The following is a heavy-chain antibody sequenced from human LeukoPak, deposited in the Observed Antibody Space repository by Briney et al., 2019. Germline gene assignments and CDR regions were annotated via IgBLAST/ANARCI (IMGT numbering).Heavy chain of an antibody. CDR1: GFTFSSYA. V-gene: IGHV3-23*01. CDR3: AKESYYYDSSGYYYFDY. Sequence: GGSLRLSCAASGFTFSSYAMSWVRHAPGKGLEWVSAISGSGGSTYYADSVKGRFTISRDNSKNTLYLQVNSLRAEDTAVYYCAKESYYYDSSGYYYFDYWGQGTLVTVSS. CDR2: ISGSGGST. J-gene: IGHJ4*02. D-gene: IGHD3-22*01.